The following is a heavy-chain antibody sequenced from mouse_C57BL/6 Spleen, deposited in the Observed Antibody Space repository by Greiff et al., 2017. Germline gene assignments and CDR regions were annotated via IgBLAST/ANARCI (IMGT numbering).Heavy chain of an antibody. CDR3: ARKGVDYAMDY. Sequence: ESGPGLVKPSQSLSLTCSVTGYSITSGYYWNWIRQFPGNKLEWMGYISYDGSNNYNPSLKNRISITRDTSKNQFFLKLNSVTTEDTATYYCARKGVDYAMDYWGQGTSVTVSS. CDR1: GYSITSGYY. V-gene: IGHV3-6*01. J-gene: IGHJ4*01. CDR2: ISYDGSN.